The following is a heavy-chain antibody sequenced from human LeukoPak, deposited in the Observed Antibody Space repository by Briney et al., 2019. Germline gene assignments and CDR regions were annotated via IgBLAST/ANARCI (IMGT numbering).Heavy chain of an antibody. J-gene: IGHJ6*02. CDR1: GFPFRDYY. CDR2: ISRSGDSL. V-gene: IGHV3-11*01. Sequence: GGSLRLSCAASGFPFRDYYMTWIRQAPGKGLEWISYISRSGDSLYYAESVEGRFIISRDNAKNSLFLQMNSLRADDTAVYYCAREVVIFPDYYYYGMDVWGQGTTVTVSS. D-gene: IGHD3-9*01. CDR3: AREVVIFPDYYYYGMDV.